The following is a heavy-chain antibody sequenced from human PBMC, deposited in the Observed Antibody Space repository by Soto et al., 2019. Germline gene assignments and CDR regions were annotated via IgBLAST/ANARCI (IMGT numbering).Heavy chain of an antibody. V-gene: IGHV4-61*01. Sequence: SETLSLTCTVSGGSVSSGNYYWSWIRQPPGKGLEWIGYVYYTGSTKYNPSLKSRVTISIDASKNQFSLRLNSATAADTALYYCARGTTTVAFDYWGQGTLVTVSS. CDR3: ARGTTTVAFDY. J-gene: IGHJ4*02. D-gene: IGHD4-17*01. CDR2: VYYTGST. CDR1: GGSVSSGNYY.